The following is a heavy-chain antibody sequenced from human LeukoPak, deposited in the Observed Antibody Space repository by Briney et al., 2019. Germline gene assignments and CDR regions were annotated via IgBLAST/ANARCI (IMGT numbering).Heavy chain of an antibody. CDR1: GFSFSRFA. CDR3: ARGQEFDDGVFDS. CDR2: IRSNGATA. J-gene: IGHJ4*02. Sequence: PGGSLRLSCAASGFSFSRFAMTWVRQAPGKGLEWVSTIRSNGATASNADSVKGRFTISRDNSKNTVYLQVNSPRVEDTAIYYCARGQEFDDGVFDSWGQGTLVTVSS. D-gene: IGHD1-1*01. V-gene: IGHV3-23*01.